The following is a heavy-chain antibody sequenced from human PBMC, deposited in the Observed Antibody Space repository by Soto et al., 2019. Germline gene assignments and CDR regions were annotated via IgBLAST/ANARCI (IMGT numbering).Heavy chain of an antibody. Sequence: GGSLRLSCAASGFTFSSYGMSWVRQAPGKGLEWVSSISGDGGGTYYSDSVKGRFSISRDNSKNTLYLQMNSLRAEDAAVYICAGLVDATGSGYWGQGTLVTVSS. J-gene: IGHJ4*02. CDR3: AGLVDATGSGY. D-gene: IGHD2-15*01. CDR2: ISGDGGGT. CDR1: GFTFSSYG. V-gene: IGHV3-23*01.